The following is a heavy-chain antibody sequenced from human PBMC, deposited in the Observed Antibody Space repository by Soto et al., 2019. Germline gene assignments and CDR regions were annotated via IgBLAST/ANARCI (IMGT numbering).Heavy chain of an antibody. J-gene: IGHJ4*02. Sequence: GGSLRLSCAASGFTFSSYAMSWVRQAPGKGLELVSAISGSGGSTYYADSVKGRFTISIDNSKNTLYLQMNSLRDEDTAVYYCAKKGAIGGPIYYWGQGPLVTVSS. CDR3: AKKGAIGGPIYY. CDR2: ISGSGGST. D-gene: IGHD3-16*01. V-gene: IGHV3-23*01. CDR1: GFTFSSYA.